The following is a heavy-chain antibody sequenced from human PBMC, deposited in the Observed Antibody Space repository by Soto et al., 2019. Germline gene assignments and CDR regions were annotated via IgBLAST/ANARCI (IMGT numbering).Heavy chain of an antibody. CDR2: FYWDDGK. D-gene: IGHD3-22*01. CDR3: AYRTSSGYYFNY. Sequence: QITLKESGPTLVKPTQTLTLTCTFSGFSLSTNGVGVGWIRQPPGKALEWLALFYWDDGKRYRPSLKSRLTITNDTSKNPVVLTMTNMDPVDTGTYHCAYRTSSGYYFNYWGQGTLVTVSS. CDR1: GFSLSTNGVG. J-gene: IGHJ4*02. V-gene: IGHV2-5*02.